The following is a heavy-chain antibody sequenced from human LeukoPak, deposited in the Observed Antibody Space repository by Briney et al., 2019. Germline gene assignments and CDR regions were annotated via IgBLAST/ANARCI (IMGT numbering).Heavy chain of an antibody. CDR3: ARGPLDSGYTYFDY. D-gene: IGHD5-12*01. J-gene: IGHJ4*02. Sequence: SETPSLTCSVSGASISSYYWSWIRQPPGKGLEWIGYFSYSGNTNYNPSLKSRVTVSVDTSKNQFSLKLTSVTAADTAVYHCARGPLDSGYTYFDYWGQGTLVTVSS. CDR1: GASISSYY. V-gene: IGHV4-59*01. CDR2: FSYSGNT.